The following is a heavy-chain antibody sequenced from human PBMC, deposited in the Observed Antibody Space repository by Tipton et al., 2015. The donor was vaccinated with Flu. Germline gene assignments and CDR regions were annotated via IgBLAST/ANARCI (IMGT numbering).Heavy chain of an antibody. CDR1: GGSISNGGYY. CDR2: IYYTGTS. D-gene: IGHD7-27*01. CDR3: ARSTGAVGYFDL. Sequence: TLSLTCSVSGGSISNGGYYYNWIRQRPGMGLEWIGDIYYTGTSFFNSPLKSRLTMSVDTSKNQVSLKLTSVTAADTAVYYCARSTGAVGYFDLWGPGTLVTVSS. J-gene: IGHJ2*01. V-gene: IGHV4-31*03.